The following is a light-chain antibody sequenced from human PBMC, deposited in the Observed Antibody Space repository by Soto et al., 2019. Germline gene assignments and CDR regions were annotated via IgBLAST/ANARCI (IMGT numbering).Light chain of an antibody. CDR3: QQSYSSPRT. CDR2: VAP. J-gene: IGKJ1*01. CDR1: QNIETY. V-gene: IGKV1-39*01. Sequence: DIQMTQSPSSLSASVGDSVTITCRASQNIETYLNWYQVKPRKAPKLLLSVAPGFQGEVPSYFSGSGSGTDFTLPISGLQPEDFATYYCQQSYSSPRTFGQGTKVEIK.